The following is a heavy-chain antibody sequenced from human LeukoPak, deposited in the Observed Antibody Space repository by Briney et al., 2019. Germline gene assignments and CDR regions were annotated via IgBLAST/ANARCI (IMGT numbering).Heavy chain of an antibody. Sequence: KPSETLSLTCTVSGYSISSGYYWGWIRQPPGKGLEWIGSIRQSGTTYHNPSLRSRVTISVDTSKNQFSLKLTSVTAADTAVYYCARAPGTTFDYWGHGNMVTVSS. V-gene: IGHV4-38-2*02. CDR1: GYSISSGYY. CDR2: IRQSGTT. CDR3: ARAPGTTFDY. D-gene: IGHD4-17*01. J-gene: IGHJ4*01.